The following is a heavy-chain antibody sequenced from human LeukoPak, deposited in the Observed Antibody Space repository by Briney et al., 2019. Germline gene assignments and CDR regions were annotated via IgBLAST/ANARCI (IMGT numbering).Heavy chain of an antibody. V-gene: IGHV3-23*01. CDR2: ISGSGGST. CDR1: GFTFSSYA. CDR3: AKGVYNILTGYVYYGMDV. D-gene: IGHD3-9*01. Sequence: GGSLRLSCAASGFTFSSYAMSWVRQAPGKGLEWVSAISGSGGSTYYADSVKGRFTISRDNSKDTLYLQVNSLRAEDTAVYYCAKGVYNILTGYVYYGMDVWGQGTTVTVSS. J-gene: IGHJ6*02.